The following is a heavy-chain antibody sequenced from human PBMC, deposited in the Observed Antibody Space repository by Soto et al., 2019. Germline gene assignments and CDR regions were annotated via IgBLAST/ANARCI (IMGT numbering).Heavy chain of an antibody. CDR2: IRNKANSYST. V-gene: IGHV3-72*01. D-gene: IGHD2-15*01. Sequence: EVQLVESGGGLVQPGGSLRLSCAASGFTFSDYYMDWVRQAPGKGLECVGRIRNKANSYSTEYAASVKGRFTISRDDSKSSLYLQMDSLKTEDTAVYYCVRSVLSCDVKTFDYWGQGTLVTVSS. CDR1: GFTFSDYY. CDR3: VRSVLSCDVKTFDY. J-gene: IGHJ4*02.